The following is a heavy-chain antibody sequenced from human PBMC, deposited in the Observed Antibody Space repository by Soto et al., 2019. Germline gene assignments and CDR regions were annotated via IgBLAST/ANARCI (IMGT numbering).Heavy chain of an antibody. V-gene: IGHV3-30*18. CDR1: GFTFSSYG. CDR3: AKGAGSSAGDYYYYGMDV. J-gene: IGHJ6*02. Sequence: GGSLRLSCAASGFTFSSYGMHWVRQAPGKGLEWVAVISYDGSNKYYADSVKGRFTISRDNSKNTLYLQMNSLRAEDTAVYYCAKGAGSSAGDYYYYGMDVWGQGTTVTVSS. D-gene: IGHD6-6*01. CDR2: ISYDGSNK.